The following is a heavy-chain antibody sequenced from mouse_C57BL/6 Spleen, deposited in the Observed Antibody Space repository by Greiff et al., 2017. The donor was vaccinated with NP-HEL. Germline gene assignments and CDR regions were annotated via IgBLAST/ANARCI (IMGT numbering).Heavy chain of an antibody. D-gene: IGHD1-1*01. V-gene: IGHV1-53*01. CDR1: GYTFTSYW. CDR3: ARGRTVVATYDY. Sequence: QVQLQQPGTELVKPGASVKLSCKASGYTFTSYWMHWVKQRPGQGLEWIGNINPSNGGTNYNEKFKSKATLTVDKSSSTAYMQLSSLRSEDSAVYYCARGRTVVATYDYWGQGTTLTVSS. CDR2: INPSNGGT. J-gene: IGHJ2*01.